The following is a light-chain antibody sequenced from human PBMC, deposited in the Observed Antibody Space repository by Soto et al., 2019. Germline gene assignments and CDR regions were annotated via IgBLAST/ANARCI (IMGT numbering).Light chain of an antibody. CDR2: GAS. J-gene: IGKJ2*01. V-gene: IGKV3-15*01. Sequence: EIVMTQSPATLSVSPGERATLSCRASQSVSSNLAWYQQKPGQAPRVLIYGASTRVTGIPARFSGSGSGTEFTLTISSLQSEDFAVYYCQQYNNWPRTFGQGTKLEI. CDR1: QSVSSN. CDR3: QQYNNWPRT.